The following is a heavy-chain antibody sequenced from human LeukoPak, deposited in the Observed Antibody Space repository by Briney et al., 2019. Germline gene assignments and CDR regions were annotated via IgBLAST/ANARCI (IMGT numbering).Heavy chain of an antibody. CDR3: ARKGRIRLWSGRNFDY. D-gene: IGHD5-18*01. J-gene: IGHJ4*02. Sequence: SETLSLTCTVSGGSISSSSYYWGWIRQPPGKGLEWIGSIYYSGSTYYNPSLKSRVTISVDTSKNQFSLKLSSVTAADTAVYYCARKGRIRLWSGRNFDYWGQGTLVTVSS. CDR2: IYYSGST. V-gene: IGHV4-39*01. CDR1: GGSISSSSYY.